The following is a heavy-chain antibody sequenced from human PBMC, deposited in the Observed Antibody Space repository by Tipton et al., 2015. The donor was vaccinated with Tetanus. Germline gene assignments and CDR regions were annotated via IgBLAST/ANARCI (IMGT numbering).Heavy chain of an antibody. CDR3: ARGKGTYNHYGLDV. D-gene: IGHD3-10*01. J-gene: IGHJ6*02. V-gene: IGHV4-30-2*06. Sequence: TLSLTCTVSGGSISSSPYFWNWFRQYPGKGLEWIGYIYYSGSTYYNPSLKSRVTISEDRSKNQISLRLRSVTAADTAVYYCARGKGTYNHYGLDVWGQGTTVTVAS. CDR1: GGSISSSPYF. CDR2: IYYSGST.